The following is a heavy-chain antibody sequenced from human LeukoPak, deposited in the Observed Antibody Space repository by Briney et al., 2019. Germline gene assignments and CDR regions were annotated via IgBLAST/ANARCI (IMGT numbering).Heavy chain of an antibody. D-gene: IGHD3-16*01. V-gene: IGHV5-51*01. CDR2: IYPGDSDT. CDR3: ARLHASRHNREWWFDP. CDR1: GYSFTSYW. J-gene: IGHJ5*02. Sequence: KPGESLKISXKGSGYSFTSYWIGWVGQMPGKGLEWMGIIYPGDSDTRYSPSFQGQVTISADKSISTAYLQWSSLKASDTAMYYCARLHASRHNREWWFDPWGQGTLVTVSS.